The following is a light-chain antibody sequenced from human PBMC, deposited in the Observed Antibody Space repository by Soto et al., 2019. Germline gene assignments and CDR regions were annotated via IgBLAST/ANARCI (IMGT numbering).Light chain of an antibody. Sequence: EIVLTQSPGTLSLSPGDTATLSCRASQRVSSDYLAWYQQKPGQAPRLLIYGASIRATGIPDRFSGSGSGTDFTLTISRLEAEDFAMYHCQQYGNSPRVPFGGGTKVEIK. V-gene: IGKV3-20*01. J-gene: IGKJ4*01. CDR2: GAS. CDR3: QQYGNSPRVP. CDR1: QRVSSDY.